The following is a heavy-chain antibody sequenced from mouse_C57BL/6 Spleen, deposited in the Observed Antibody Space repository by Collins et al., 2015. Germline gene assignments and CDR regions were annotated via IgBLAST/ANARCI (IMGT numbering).Heavy chain of an antibody. CDR1: GFSLSTSGMG. V-gene: IGHV8-12*01. D-gene: IGHD1-1*01. Sequence: QVTLKESGPGILQSSQTLSLTCSFSGFSLSTSGMGVSWIRQPSGKGLEWLAHIYWDDDKRYNPSLKSRLTISKDTSRNQVFLKITSVDTADTATYYCARRGYGSFYFDYWGQGTTLTVSS. J-gene: IGHJ2*01. CDR2: IYWDDDK. CDR3: ARRGYGSFYFDY.